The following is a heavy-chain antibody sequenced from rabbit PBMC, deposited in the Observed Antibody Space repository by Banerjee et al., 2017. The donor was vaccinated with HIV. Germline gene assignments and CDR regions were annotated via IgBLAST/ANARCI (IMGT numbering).Heavy chain of an antibody. CDR1: GFTLSSYW. D-gene: IGHD4-2*01. CDR3: ARDAGYAGSNL. J-gene: IGHJ4*01. CDR2: IDAGSTGNT. V-gene: IGHV1S40*01. Sequence: QSLEESGGDLVKPGASLTLTCTASGFTLSSYWICWVRQAPGKGLEWIACIDAGSTGNTYYVNWAKGRFTISRTSSTTVTLQMTSLTAADTATYFCARDAGYAGSNLWGPGTLVTVS.